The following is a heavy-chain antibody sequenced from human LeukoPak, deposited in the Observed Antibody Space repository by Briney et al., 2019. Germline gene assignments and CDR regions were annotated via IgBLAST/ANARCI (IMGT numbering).Heavy chain of an antibody. CDR2: IYYSGST. CDR3: ARDRAVGVLMVYAPPYYFDY. CDR1: GGSISSSSYY. D-gene: IGHD2-8*01. J-gene: IGHJ4*02. V-gene: IGHV4-39*07. Sequence: SETLSLTCTVSGGSISSSSYYWGWIRQPPGKGLEWIGSIYYSGSTYYNPSLKSRVTISVDTSKNQFSLKLSSVTAADTAVYYCARDRAVGVLMVYAPPYYFDYWGQGTLVTVSS.